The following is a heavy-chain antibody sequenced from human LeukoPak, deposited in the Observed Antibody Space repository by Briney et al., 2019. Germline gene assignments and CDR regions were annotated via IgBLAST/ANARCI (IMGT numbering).Heavy chain of an antibody. CDR2: IKQDRSEI. V-gene: IGHV3-7*03. CDR3: ARAMDT. J-gene: IGHJ3*02. D-gene: IGHD2-2*01. CDR1: GFTFSNYW. Sequence: GGSLRLSCAASGFTFSNYWMNWVRQAPGKGLEWVANIKQDRSEIYYVHSVKGRFIISRDNAKNSVYLQMNSLRAEDTAIYYCARAMDTWGQGTMVTVSS.